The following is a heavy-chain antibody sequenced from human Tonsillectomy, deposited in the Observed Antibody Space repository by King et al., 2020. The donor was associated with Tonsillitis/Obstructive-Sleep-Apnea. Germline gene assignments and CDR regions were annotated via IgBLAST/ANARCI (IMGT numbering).Heavy chain of an antibody. CDR3: ARDYGYSGYDLGFDY. CDR2: ISSDGNDK. CDR1: GFTFSNYH. D-gene: IGHD5-12*01. V-gene: IGHV3-30*04. J-gene: IGHJ4*02. Sequence: VQLVESGGGVVQPGRSLRLSCAASGFTFSNYHMHWVRQAPGKGLEGVAIISSDGNDKYYADSVKGRFTISRDNSKNTLFLQMDSLTGDDTAVYYCARDYGYSGYDLGFDYWGQGTLVTVSS.